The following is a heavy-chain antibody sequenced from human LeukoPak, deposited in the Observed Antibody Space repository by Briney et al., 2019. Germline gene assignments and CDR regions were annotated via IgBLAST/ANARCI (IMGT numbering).Heavy chain of an antibody. J-gene: IGHJ4*02. V-gene: IGHV4-34*01. Sequence: SETLSLTCAVYGGSFSGYYWSWIRQPPGKGLEWIGEINHSGSTNYNPSPKSRVTISVDTSKNQFSLKLSSVTAADTAVYYCARSMVVAHLYDFWSGYSDYWGQGTLVTVSS. CDR2: INHSGST. D-gene: IGHD3-3*01. CDR1: GGSFSGYY. CDR3: ARSMVVAHLYDFWSGYSDY.